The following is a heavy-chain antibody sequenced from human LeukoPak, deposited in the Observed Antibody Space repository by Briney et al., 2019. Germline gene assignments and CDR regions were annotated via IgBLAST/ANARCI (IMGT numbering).Heavy chain of an antibody. CDR3: SRTNSAYDGYYGLDV. CDR1: GFTFNYYN. J-gene: IGHJ6*02. V-gene: IGHV3-21*01. CDR2: ISSSGSYI. Sequence: GGSLRLSCAASGFTFNYYNMNWVRQAPGKGLEWVSSISSSGSYIYYADSVKGRFTISRDNAENSLYLLMNILRAEDTAVYYCSRTNSAYDGYYGLDVWGQGTTVIVSS. D-gene: IGHD5-12*01.